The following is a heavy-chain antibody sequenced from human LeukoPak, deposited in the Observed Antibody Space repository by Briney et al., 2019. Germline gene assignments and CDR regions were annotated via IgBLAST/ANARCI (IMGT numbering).Heavy chain of an antibody. Sequence: SETLSLTCTVSGGSISSYYWSWLRQSPGKGLEWVGYIYYSGSTSYNPSLKSRVSMSVDTSKNQFSLKLSSLTAADTAVYYCARDGRGCSGGTCYKYWGQGILVTVSS. D-gene: IGHD2-15*01. CDR3: ARDGRGCSGGTCYKY. J-gene: IGHJ4*02. CDR2: IYYSGST. V-gene: IGHV4-59*01. CDR1: GGSISSYY.